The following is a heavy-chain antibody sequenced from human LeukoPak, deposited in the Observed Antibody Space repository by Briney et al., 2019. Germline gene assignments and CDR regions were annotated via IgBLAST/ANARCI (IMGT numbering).Heavy chain of an antibody. CDR1: GFPFSNYV. CDR2: IWYDGTHI. Sequence: TGGSLRLSCAASGFPFSNYVMHWVRQAPGKGLEWVALIWYDGTHIYSAASVKGRFTVSRDNSKYTLFLQMNRLRVEDTAVYYCASSYYDILTGPTELNYWGQGTLVIVP. CDR3: ASSYYDILTGPTELNY. D-gene: IGHD3-9*01. V-gene: IGHV3-33*01. J-gene: IGHJ4*01.